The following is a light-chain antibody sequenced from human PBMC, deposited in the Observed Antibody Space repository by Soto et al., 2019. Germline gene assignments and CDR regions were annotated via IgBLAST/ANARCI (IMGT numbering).Light chain of an antibody. V-gene: IGKV1-8*01. CDR2: AAS. CDR1: QGISSY. J-gene: IGKJ1*01. CDR3: QQYYSYPPA. Sequence: AIRMTQSPSSLSASTGDRVTITCRASQGISSYLAWCQQKPGKAPKLLIYAASTLQSGVPSRFGGSGSGTDFTLTISCLQSEDFATYYCQQYYSYPPAFGQGTKVEIK.